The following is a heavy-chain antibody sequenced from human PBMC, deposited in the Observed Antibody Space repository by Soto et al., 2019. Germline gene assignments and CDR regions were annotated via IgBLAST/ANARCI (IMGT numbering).Heavy chain of an antibody. J-gene: IGHJ2*01. CDR3: AREMYDDGGMGGYSDV. D-gene: IGHD4-17*01. Sequence: QVQLVESGGGVVQPGRSLRLSCAASGFTFSRYGMHWVRQAPGKGLEWVAVIWFDGSNKDYADSVKGRFTIARDNSKNTVYLQMNSLRVEDTPVYYCAREMYDDGGMGGYSDVRGRDSLVTVSS. V-gene: IGHV3-33*01. CDR1: GFTFSRYG. CDR2: IWFDGSNK.